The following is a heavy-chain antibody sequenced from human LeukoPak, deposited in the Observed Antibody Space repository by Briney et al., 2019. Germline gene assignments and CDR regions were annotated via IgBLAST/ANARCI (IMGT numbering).Heavy chain of an antibody. V-gene: IGHV3-74*01. Sequence: GGSLRLSXAASGFTFSSYWMHWVRQAPGKGLMWVSRINSDGSTTSYADSVKGRFTIPRDNAKNTLYLQMNSLRVEDTAVYYCTRINYGWGQGTLVTVSS. D-gene: IGHD3-16*01. J-gene: IGHJ4*02. CDR3: TRINYG. CDR2: INSDGSTT. CDR1: GFTFSSYW.